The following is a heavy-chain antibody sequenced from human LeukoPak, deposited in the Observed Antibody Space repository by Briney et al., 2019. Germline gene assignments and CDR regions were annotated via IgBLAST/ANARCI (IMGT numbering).Heavy chain of an antibody. D-gene: IGHD5-12*01. CDR2: INHSGST. CDR1: GGFFSGYY. J-gene: IGHJ5*02. Sequence: KPAETLSLTCAVYGGFFSGYYWSWIRQPPGKGPEWIGEINHSGSTNYNPSLKSRVTISVDTSKNQFSLRLTSVTAADTAVYYCARELKLGGYAPGSWFDPWGQGTLVTVSS. CDR3: ARELKLGGYAPGSWFDP. V-gene: IGHV4-34*01.